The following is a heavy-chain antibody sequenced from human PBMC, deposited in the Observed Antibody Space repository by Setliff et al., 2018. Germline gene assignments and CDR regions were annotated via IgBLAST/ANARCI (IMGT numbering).Heavy chain of an antibody. CDR1: GGSISSGSYY. D-gene: IGHD1-26*01. J-gene: IGHJ4*02. Sequence: PSETLSLTCTVSGGSISSGSYYWSWIRQPAGKGLEWIGRIYTSGSTNYNPSLKSRVTISVDTSKNQFSLKVSSVTAADTAVYYCAREPFSGVGYYFDSWGQGTLVTVSS. V-gene: IGHV4-61*02. CDR2: IYTSGST. CDR3: AREPFSGVGYYFDS.